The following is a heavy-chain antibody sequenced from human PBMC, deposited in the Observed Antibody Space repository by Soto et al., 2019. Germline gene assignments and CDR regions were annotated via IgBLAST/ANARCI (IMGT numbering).Heavy chain of an antibody. CDR1: GYTFPDYY. V-gene: IGHV1-2*02. CDR3: ARGPKQTPRHSNSWFVPDS. Sequence: QLHLVQSGAEVKKPGASVRVSCKASGYTFPDYYIHWVRQAPGQGLEWRGWINPKSGGTNAAQKVQGRITMTRDPSITTAYLELSSLRSDDTAVYYCARGPKQTPRHSNSWFVPDSWGQGALVTVSS. D-gene: IGHD6-13*01. CDR2: INPKSGGT. J-gene: IGHJ4*02.